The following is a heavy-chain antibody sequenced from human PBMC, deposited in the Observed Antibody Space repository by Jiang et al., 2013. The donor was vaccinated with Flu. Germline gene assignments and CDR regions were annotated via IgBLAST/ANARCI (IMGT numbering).Heavy chain of an antibody. J-gene: IGHJ4*02. CDR2: IHPGNGNT. CDR3: ARDDGITWLQDS. CDR1: GYTFTKFT. V-gene: IGHV1-3*01. Sequence: GAEVKKPGASVEVSCKTSGYTFTKFTMHWVRQAPGQRLEWMGWIHPGNGNTKYSQKFQGRVTITSDTSASTVYMELSGLRSEDTAVYFCARDDGITWLQDSWGQGTLVTVSS. D-gene: IGHD1-14*01.